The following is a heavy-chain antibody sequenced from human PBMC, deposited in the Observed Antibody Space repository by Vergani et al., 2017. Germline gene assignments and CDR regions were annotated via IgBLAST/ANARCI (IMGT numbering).Heavy chain of an antibody. V-gene: IGHV3-23*04. D-gene: IGHD3-9*01. Sequence: VQLVESGGGVVQPGRSLRLSCAASGFTFSDYYMSWIRQAPGKGLEWVSAISGSGGSTYYADSVKGRFTISRDNSKNTLYLQMNSLRAEDTAVYYCASPYYDIWTGSRYFDYWGQGTLVTVSS. CDR1: GFTFSDYY. CDR3: ASPYYDIWTGSRYFDY. J-gene: IGHJ4*02. CDR2: ISGSGGST.